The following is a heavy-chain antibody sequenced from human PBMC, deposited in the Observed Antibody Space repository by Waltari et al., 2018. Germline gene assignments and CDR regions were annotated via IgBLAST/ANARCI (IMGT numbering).Heavy chain of an antibody. D-gene: IGHD6-19*01. Sequence: EVQLVESGGGLVQPGGSLRLSCAASGFTFSSYWMSWVRQAPGKGLEWVANIKQDGSENYYVDSVKGRVTFSRDNAKNSLYLQMNSLRAEDTAVYYCARPYASGWYINFDYWGQGTLVTVSS. J-gene: IGHJ4*02. CDR2: IKQDGSEN. CDR1: GFTFSSYW. CDR3: ARPYASGWYINFDY. V-gene: IGHV3-7*01.